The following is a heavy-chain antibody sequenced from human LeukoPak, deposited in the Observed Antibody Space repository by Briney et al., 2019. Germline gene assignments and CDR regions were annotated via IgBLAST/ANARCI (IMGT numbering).Heavy chain of an antibody. D-gene: IGHD1-1*01. V-gene: IGHV4-59*12. CDR2: IYYSGST. J-gene: IGHJ5*02. CDR3: ARRARYAPKYNWFDP. Sequence: SETLSLTCTVSGGSISSYYWSWIRQPPGKGLEWIGSIYYSGSTNYNPSLKSRVTISVDTSKNQFSLKLSSVTAADTAVYYCARRARYAPKYNWFDPWGQGTLVTVSS. CDR1: GGSISSYY.